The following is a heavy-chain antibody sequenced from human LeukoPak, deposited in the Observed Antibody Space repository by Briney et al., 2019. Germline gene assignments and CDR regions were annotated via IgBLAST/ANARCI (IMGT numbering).Heavy chain of an antibody. CDR1: GGSTSSGWW. D-gene: IGHD2-15*01. Sequence: SETLSLTCAVSGGSTSSGWWWSWVRQSPGQGLEWIAEIHHSGTTHYNPSLKSRLSISVDKSKNQFSLKLTSMAAADTAVYYCVRNGDYSMDYWGQGTLVTVSS. CDR2: IHHSGTT. J-gene: IGHJ4*02. CDR3: VRNGDYSMDY. V-gene: IGHV4-4*02.